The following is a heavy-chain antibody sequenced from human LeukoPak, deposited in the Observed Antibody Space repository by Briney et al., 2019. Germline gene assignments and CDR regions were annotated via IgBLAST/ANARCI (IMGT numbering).Heavy chain of an antibody. D-gene: IGHD2-2*01. CDR2: VSSGDSDA. Sequence: GESLKISCKGSGYTFTNYWIGWVRQMPGQGLEWMGIVSSGDSDATYSPSLQGQVTISADKSIYTAYLQWSSLKASDTAMYYCARRGCSATSCSPYYFDYWGQGTLVTVSS. CDR3: ARRGCSATSCSPYYFDY. V-gene: IGHV5-51*01. CDR1: GYTFTNYW. J-gene: IGHJ4*02.